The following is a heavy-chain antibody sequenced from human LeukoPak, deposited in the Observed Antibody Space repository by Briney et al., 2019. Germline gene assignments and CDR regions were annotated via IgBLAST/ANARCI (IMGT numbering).Heavy chain of an antibody. D-gene: IGHD5-18*01. CDR3: ARGSVDTAMVELDY. CDR1: GYTFTSYG. V-gene: IGHV1-18*01. Sequence: GESLKVSCKASGYTFTSYGISWVRQAPGQGLEWMGWISAYNGNTNYAQKLQGRVTMTTDTSTSTAYMELRSLRSDDTAVYYCARGSVDTAMVELDYWGQGTLVTVSS. CDR2: ISAYNGNT. J-gene: IGHJ4*02.